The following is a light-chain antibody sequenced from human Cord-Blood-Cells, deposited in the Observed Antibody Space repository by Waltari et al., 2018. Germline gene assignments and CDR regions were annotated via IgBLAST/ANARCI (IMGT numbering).Light chain of an antibody. CDR1: SSNIGAGSH. CDR2: GNS. CDR3: QSYDSSLSGWV. Sequence: QSVLTQPPSVSGAPGQRVTISCTGSSSNIGAGSHVHRYQQLPGTAPKLLIYGNSNRPSGVPDRFSGSKSGTSASLAITGLQAEDEADYYCQSYDSSLSGWVFGGGTKLTVL. V-gene: IGLV1-40*01. J-gene: IGLJ3*02.